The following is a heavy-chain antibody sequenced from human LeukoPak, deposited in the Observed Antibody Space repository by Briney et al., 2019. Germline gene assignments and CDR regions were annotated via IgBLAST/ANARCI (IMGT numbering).Heavy chain of an antibody. V-gene: IGHV4-34*01. D-gene: IGHD3-22*01. J-gene: IGHJ4*02. CDR2: INHSGST. Sequence: SETLCLTCAVYGGSFSGYYWSWVRQPPGKGLEWMGEINHSGSTNYNPSLTSRVTISADTSKSQFSLKLSSVTAADPAVYYCARRPGAAGYYYDSSGYSNPLDYWGQGTLVTVSS. CDR1: GGSFSGYY. CDR3: ARRPGAAGYYYDSSGYSNPLDY.